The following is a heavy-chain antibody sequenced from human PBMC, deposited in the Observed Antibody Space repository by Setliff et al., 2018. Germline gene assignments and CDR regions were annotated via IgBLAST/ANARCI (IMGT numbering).Heavy chain of an antibody. Sequence: ASVKVSCKASGHSLTSNHFHWGRQAPGKGLEWMGTINPNDGYTIYAPAFQGRVAMTTDTSTGTAYMELSGLTSADTAVCYCARDRKEVVISPSQAAFDIWGQGTMVTVSS. CDR1: GHSLTSNH. V-gene: IGHV1-46*01. D-gene: IGHD3-22*01. CDR3: ARDRKEVVISPSQAAFDI. CDR2: INPNDGYT. J-gene: IGHJ3*02.